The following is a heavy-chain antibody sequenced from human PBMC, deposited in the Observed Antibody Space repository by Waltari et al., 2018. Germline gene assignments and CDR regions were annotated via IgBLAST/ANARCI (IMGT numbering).Heavy chain of an antibody. J-gene: IGHJ6*02. V-gene: IGHV4-34*01. Sequence: QVQLQQWGAGLLKPSETLSLTCAVYGGSFSGYYWSWLRQPPGKGLEWIGEINHSGSTNYNPSLKSRVTISVDTSKNQFSLKLSSVTAADTAVYYCARADDYGDRYYYYGMDVWGQGTTVTVSS. CDR1: GGSFSGYY. D-gene: IGHD4-17*01. CDR3: ARADDYGDRYYYYGMDV. CDR2: INHSGST.